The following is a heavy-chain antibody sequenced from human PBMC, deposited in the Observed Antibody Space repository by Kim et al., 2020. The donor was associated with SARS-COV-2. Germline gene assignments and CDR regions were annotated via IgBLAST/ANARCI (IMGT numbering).Heavy chain of an antibody. V-gene: IGHV1-46*04. CDR1: GYSFTSNY. CDR3: ARDGVGDTTHFDY. Sequence: ASVKVSCKASGYSFTSNYLHWMRQAPGQGPEWMGMINPSNGGTSYAQKLQDRVTMTTDTSTSTVYMELSSLKSDDTAVYYCARDGVGDTTHFDYWGQGTPVSVSS. J-gene: IGHJ4*02. D-gene: IGHD1-26*01. CDR2: INPSNGGT.